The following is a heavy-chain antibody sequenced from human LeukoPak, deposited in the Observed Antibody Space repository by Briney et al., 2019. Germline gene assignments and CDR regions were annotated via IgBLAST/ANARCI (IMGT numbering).Heavy chain of an antibody. CDR1: GYTFTSYG. Sequence: ASVKVSCKASGYTFTSYGISWVRQAPGQGLEWMGWISAYNGNTNYAQKLQGRVTMTTDTSTSTAYMELRSLSSVTAADTAVYYCARGDAANFWFDPWGQGTLVTVSS. D-gene: IGHD6-25*01. CDR3: ARGDAANFWFDP. CDR2: ISAYNGNT. V-gene: IGHV1-18*01. J-gene: IGHJ5*02.